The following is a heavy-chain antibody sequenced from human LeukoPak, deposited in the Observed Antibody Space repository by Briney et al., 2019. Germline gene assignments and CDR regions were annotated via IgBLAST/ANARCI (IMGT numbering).Heavy chain of an antibody. CDR1: GYTFTTYA. Sequence: ASVNVSCKASGYTFTTYAIHWVRQAPGQRLEWMGWINTGNGNTKHSQNFQGRVTITRDTSASTAYMELSSLRSEDTAVYYCARHSLTYPAGFDYWGQGTLVTVSS. CDR2: INTGNGNT. J-gene: IGHJ4*02. CDR3: ARHSLTYPAGFDY. V-gene: IGHV1-3*04. D-gene: IGHD2/OR15-2a*01.